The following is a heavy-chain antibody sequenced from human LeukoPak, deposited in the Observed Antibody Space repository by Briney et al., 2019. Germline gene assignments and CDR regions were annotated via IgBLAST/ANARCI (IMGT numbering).Heavy chain of an antibody. CDR3: ARGGSGPYPRLDY. CDR2: IFYSGST. V-gene: IGHV4-59*01. D-gene: IGHD6-19*01. CDR1: GGSISSYY. Sequence: SETLSLTCTVSGGSISSYYWSWIRQSPGKGLEWIGYIFYSGSTNYSPSLKSRVTISVDTSENQFSLKLSSVTAADTAVYYCARGGSGPYPRLDYWGQGSLVTVSS. J-gene: IGHJ4*02.